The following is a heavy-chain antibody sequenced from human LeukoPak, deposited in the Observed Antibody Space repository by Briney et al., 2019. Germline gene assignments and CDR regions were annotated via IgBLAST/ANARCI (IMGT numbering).Heavy chain of an antibody. CDR2: ISGSGYST. Sequence: PGGSLRLSCAASGFSISSYAMSWVRQTPGKGLEWVSTISGSGYSTNYADSVKGRFTISRDNSKSTLYLQMNNLRAEDTAVYYCAKHWSYCSTTSCFFNYYYYYMDVWGKGTTVTVSS. D-gene: IGHD2-2*01. J-gene: IGHJ6*03. V-gene: IGHV3-23*01. CDR1: GFSISSYA. CDR3: AKHWSYCSTTSCFFNYYYYYMDV.